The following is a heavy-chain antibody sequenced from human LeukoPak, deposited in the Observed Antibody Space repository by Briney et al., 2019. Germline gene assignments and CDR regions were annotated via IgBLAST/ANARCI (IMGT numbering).Heavy chain of an antibody. Sequence: PGGSLRLSCAASGFTFSSYWMSWVRQAPGKGLEWVANIKQDGSEKYYVDSVKGRFTISRDNAKNSLYLQMNSLRAEDTAVYYCARDLMDYDFWSGYYPNYYYYYMDVWGKGTTVTVSS. CDR2: IKQDGSEK. J-gene: IGHJ6*03. CDR3: ARDLMDYDFWSGYYPNYYYYYMDV. V-gene: IGHV3-7*01. D-gene: IGHD3-3*01. CDR1: GFTFSSYW.